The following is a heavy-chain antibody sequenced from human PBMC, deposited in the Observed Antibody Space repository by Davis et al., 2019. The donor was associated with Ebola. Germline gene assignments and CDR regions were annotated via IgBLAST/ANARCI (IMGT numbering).Heavy chain of an antibody. CDR1: GFTFSNAW. J-gene: IGHJ3*02. Sequence: PGGSLRLSCAASGFTFSNAWMSWVRQAPGQGLEWVARIRNKGNSYTTEYAASVKGRFTISRDDSENSHYLQMNSLKTEDTAVYYCARGSVGTAFRAFDIWGQGTMVTVSS. V-gene: IGHV3-72*01. D-gene: IGHD5-18*01. CDR2: IRNKGNSYTT. CDR3: ARGSVGTAFRAFDI.